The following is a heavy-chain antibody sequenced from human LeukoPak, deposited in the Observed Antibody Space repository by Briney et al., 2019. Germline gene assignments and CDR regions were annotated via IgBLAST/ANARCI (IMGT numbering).Heavy chain of an antibody. CDR2: NNPNSGGT. J-gene: IGHJ5*02. CDR1: GYTFTGYY. D-gene: IGHD6-6*01. Sequence: ASVKVSGKASGYTFTGYYMHWVRQAPGQGLEWMGWNNPNSGGTNYAQKFQGRVTMTRDTSISTAYMELSRLRSDDTAVYYCAREGYSSPSDSANWFDPWGQGTLVTVSS. V-gene: IGHV1-2*02. CDR3: AREGYSSPSDSANWFDP.